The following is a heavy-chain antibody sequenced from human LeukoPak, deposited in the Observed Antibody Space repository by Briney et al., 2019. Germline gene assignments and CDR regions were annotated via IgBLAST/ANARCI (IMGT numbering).Heavy chain of an antibody. D-gene: IGHD3-10*01. CDR2: IYYSGST. Sequence: PSETLSLTCTVSGGSISSYYGSWLRQPPGKGLEWIGYIYYSGSTNYNPSLKSRVTISVDTSKNQFSLKLSSVTAADTAVYYCARQYKRTYYYGSKRGGGYIDVWGKGTTVTVSS. CDR1: GGSISSYY. J-gene: IGHJ6*03. CDR3: ARQYKRTYYYGSKRGGGYIDV. V-gene: IGHV4-59*01.